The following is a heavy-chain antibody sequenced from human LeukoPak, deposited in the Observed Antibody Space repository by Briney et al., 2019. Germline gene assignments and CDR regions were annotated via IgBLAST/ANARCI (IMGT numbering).Heavy chain of an antibody. D-gene: IGHD5-12*01. V-gene: IGHV3-20*04. CDR1: GFTLDDYG. CDR2: INWNGGST. CDR3: AKGSDWGQWLRFDY. J-gene: IGHJ4*02. Sequence: GGSLRLSCAASGFTLDDYGMSWVRQAPGKGLEWVSGINWNGGSTGYADSVKGRFTISRDNAKNSLYLQMNSLRAEDTALYYCAKGSDWGQWLRFDYWGQGTLVTVSS.